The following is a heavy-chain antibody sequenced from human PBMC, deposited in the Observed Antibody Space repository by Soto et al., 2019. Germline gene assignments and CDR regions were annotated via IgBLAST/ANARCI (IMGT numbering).Heavy chain of an antibody. V-gene: IGHV3-21*01. D-gene: IGHD1-26*01. CDR2: ISSSSSYI. CDR3: ARAPVGATLDY. J-gene: IGHJ4*02. Sequence: GGSLRLSCAASGFTFSSYSMNWVRQAPGKGLEWVSSISSSSSYIYYAGSVKGRFTISRDNAKNSLYLQMNSLRAEDTAVYYCARAPVGATLDYWGQGTLVTVSS. CDR1: GFTFSSYS.